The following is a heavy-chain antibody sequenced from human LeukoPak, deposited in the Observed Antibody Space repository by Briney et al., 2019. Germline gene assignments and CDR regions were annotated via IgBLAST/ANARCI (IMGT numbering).Heavy chain of an antibody. J-gene: IGHJ6*02. Sequence: ASVTVSCKASGYTFTGYYMHWVRQAPGQGLEWMGWINPNSGGTNYAQKFQGRVTMTRDTSISTAYMELSRLRSDDTAVYYCARALSGYSSSWSSNYYYYGMDVWGQGTTVTVSS. CDR2: INPNSGGT. CDR1: GYTFTGYY. V-gene: IGHV1-2*02. CDR3: ARALSGYSSSWSSNYYYYGMDV. D-gene: IGHD6-13*01.